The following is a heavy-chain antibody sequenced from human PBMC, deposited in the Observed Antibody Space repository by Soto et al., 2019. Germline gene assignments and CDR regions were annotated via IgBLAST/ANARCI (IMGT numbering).Heavy chain of an antibody. CDR3: ARGRLLPAVNFDY. Sequence: PSETLSLTCTVSGDSISSYYWSWIRQPPGKGLEWIGYIYYSGSTNYNPSLKSRVTISVDTSKNQFSLQLSSVTAADTAVYYCARGRLLPAVNFDYWGQGTLVTVSS. CDR2: IYYSGST. V-gene: IGHV4-59*12. J-gene: IGHJ4*02. CDR1: GDSISSYY. D-gene: IGHD2-2*01.